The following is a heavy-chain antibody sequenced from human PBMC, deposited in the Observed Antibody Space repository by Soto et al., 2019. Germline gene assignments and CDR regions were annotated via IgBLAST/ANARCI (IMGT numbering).Heavy chain of an antibody. V-gene: IGHV1-18*01. Sequence: GASVKVSCKTSGYPFSDYGISWVRQAPGQGLEWMGWISAKNGNTNFAQKFRGRVTMITDTSTNTVYMELRNLRLDDTAVYYCAREPPETAPDDWGQGTTVPVSS. J-gene: IGHJ4*02. D-gene: IGHD5-18*01. CDR1: GYPFSDYG. CDR3: AREPPETAPDD. CDR2: ISAKNGNT.